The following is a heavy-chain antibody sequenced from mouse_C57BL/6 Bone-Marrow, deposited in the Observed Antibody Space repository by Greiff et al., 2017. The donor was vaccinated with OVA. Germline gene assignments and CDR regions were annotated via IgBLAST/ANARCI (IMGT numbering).Heavy chain of an antibody. Sequence: QVHVKQPGAELVKPGASVKLSCKASGYTFTSYWMHWVKQRPGRGLEWIGRIDPNSGGTKYNEKFKSKATLTVDKPSSTAYMQLSSLTSEDSAVYYCARNYDGYYDYFDYWGQGTTLTVSS. J-gene: IGHJ2*01. D-gene: IGHD2-3*01. CDR3: ARNYDGYYDYFDY. CDR2: IDPNSGGT. V-gene: IGHV1-72*01. CDR1: GYTFTSYW.